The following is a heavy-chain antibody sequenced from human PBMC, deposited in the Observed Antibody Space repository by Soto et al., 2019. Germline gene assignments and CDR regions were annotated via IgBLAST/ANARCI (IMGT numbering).Heavy chain of an antibody. J-gene: IGHJ6*02. Sequence: GESLKISCKGSGYSFTSYWISCVRQMPGKGLEWVGRIDPSDSYTNYSPSFQGHVTISADKSISTAYLQWSSLKASDAAMYYCASTGYCSSISWYGVYYYGMDVWGQGTTVTVSS. CDR3: ASTGYCSSISWYGVYYYGMDV. CDR1: GYSFTSYW. V-gene: IGHV5-10-1*01. CDR2: IDPSDSYT. D-gene: IGHD2-2*01.